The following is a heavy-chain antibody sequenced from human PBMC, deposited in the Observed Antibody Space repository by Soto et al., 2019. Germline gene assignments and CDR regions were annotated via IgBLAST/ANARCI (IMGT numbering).Heavy chain of an antibody. CDR3: ARDRGYGNYYYYYGMDV. J-gene: IGHJ6*02. CDR1: GDSVSSNSAA. V-gene: IGHV6-1*01. CDR2: TYYRSKWYN. D-gene: IGHD5-18*01. Sequence: PSQTLSLTCAISGDSVSSNSAAWNWIRQSPSRGLEWLGRTYYRSKWYNDYAVSVKSRITINPDTSKNQFSLQLNSVTPEDTAVYYCARDRGYGNYYYYYGMDVWCQGTTVTVSS.